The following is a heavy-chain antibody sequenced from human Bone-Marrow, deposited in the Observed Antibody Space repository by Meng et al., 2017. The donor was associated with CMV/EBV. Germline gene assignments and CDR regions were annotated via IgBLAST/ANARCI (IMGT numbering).Heavy chain of an antibody. CDR2: INPSGGST. D-gene: IGHD3-22*01. V-gene: IGHV1-46*01. CDR1: GYTFTSYY. CDR3: ATISSAWLLGNDYYYGMDV. Sequence: ASVKVSCKASGYTFTSYYMHWVRQAPGQGLEWMGIINPSGGSTSYAQKFQGRVTMTRDTSTSTVYMELSSLRSEDTAVYFCATISSAWLLGNDYYYGMDVWGQGTTVTVSS. J-gene: IGHJ6*02.